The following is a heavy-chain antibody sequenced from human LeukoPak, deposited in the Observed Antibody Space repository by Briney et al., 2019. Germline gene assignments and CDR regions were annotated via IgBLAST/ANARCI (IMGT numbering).Heavy chain of an antibody. Sequence: PGGSLRLSCAASGFTFSSYAMNWVRQPPGKGLDWLSAVHGSGGSTFYADSVKGRFTISRDNSKSTLYLQMNSLRAEDTAVYYCAKGPGSGWYVCENWGQGSLVTVSS. J-gene: IGHJ4*02. CDR2: VHGSGGST. D-gene: IGHD6-19*01. CDR3: AKGPGSGWYVCEN. V-gene: IGHV3-23*01. CDR1: GFTFSSYA.